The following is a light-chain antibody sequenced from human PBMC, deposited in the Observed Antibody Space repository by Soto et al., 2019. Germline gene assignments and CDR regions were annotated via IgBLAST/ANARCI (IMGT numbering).Light chain of an antibody. V-gene: IGLV2-14*01. Sequence: QSVLTQPASVSGSPGQSITISCTGTSSDVGGYNYVSWYQQHPGKAPKLMIYEVSNRPSGVSNRFSGSKSGNTASLTISGLQAEDEADYYCNSYAGTSYVFGTGTKLTFL. J-gene: IGLJ1*01. CDR3: NSYAGTSYV. CDR1: SSDVGGYNY. CDR2: EVS.